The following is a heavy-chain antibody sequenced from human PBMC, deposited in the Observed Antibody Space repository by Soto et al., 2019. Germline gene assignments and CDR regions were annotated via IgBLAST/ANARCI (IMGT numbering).Heavy chain of an antibody. CDR2: ISNDGSNK. CDR3: ARLAQHYYDSSGYLGPFDY. J-gene: IGHJ4*02. D-gene: IGHD3-22*01. Sequence: GGSLRLSCAASGSTFSSYGMHWVRRAPGKELKWVAVISNDGSNKNYADSVKGRFTISRDNSKNTLYLQMNSLRVEDTAVYYCARLAQHYYDSSGYLGPFDYWGQGTLVTVSS. CDR1: GSTFSSYG. V-gene: IGHV3-30*03.